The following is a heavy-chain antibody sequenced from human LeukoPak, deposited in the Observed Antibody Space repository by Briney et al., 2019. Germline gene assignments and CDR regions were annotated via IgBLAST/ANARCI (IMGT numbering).Heavy chain of an antibody. Sequence: ASVKVSCKASGYTFTDYYTHWVRQAPGQGLEWMGWINPKSGGTNYALKFQGRVTLTWDTSLSTAYMELSSLRSDDTAVYYCARGVLTAVSYYMDVWGKGTTVTVSS. J-gene: IGHJ6*03. CDR3: ARGVLTAVSYYMDV. V-gene: IGHV1-2*02. CDR1: GYTFTDYY. CDR2: INPKSGGT. D-gene: IGHD4-11*01.